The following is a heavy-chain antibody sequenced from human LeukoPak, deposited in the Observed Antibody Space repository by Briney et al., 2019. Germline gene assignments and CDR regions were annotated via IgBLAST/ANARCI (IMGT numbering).Heavy chain of an antibody. CDR1: GFTFSRFR. J-gene: IGHJ4*02. CDR3: ARGGHKAFSGSYSHY. D-gene: IGHD1-26*01. CDR2: INQDGSEI. V-gene: IGHV3-7*03. Sequence: GGSLRLSCAASGFTFSRFRMSWVRQPPGKGLEWVANINQDGSEIYYVDSVKGRFTVSTDNAKNSLYLQMTSLRAEDTAVYYCARGGHKAFSGSYSHYWGQGTLVTVSS.